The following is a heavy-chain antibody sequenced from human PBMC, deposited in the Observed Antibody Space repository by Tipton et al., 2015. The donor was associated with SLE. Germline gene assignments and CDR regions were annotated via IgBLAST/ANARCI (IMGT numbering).Heavy chain of an antibody. D-gene: IGHD5-24*01. CDR2: IYYSGST. CDR3: AGVAGGDGYKPFDY. CDR1: GGSISSSSYY. J-gene: IGHJ4*02. V-gene: IGHV4-39*07. Sequence: TLSLTCTVSGGSISSSSYYWGWIRQPPGKGLEWIGSIYYSGSTYYNPSLKSRVTISVDTSKNQFSLKLSSVTAADTAVYYCAGVAGGDGYKPFDYWGQGTLVTVSS.